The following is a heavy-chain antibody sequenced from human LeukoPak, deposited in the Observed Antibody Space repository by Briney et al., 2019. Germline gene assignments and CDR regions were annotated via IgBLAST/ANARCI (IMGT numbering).Heavy chain of an antibody. CDR1: GFTFSSYW. D-gene: IGHD2-2*01. Sequence: GGSLRLSCAASGFTFSSYWMSWVRQAPGKGLEWVANIKQDGSEKYYVDSVKGRFTISRDNAKNSLSLQMNSLRAEDTAVYYCARGRCSSTSCFFDYWGQGTLVTVSS. CDR2: IKQDGSEK. J-gene: IGHJ4*02. V-gene: IGHV3-7*01. CDR3: ARGRCSSTSCFFDY.